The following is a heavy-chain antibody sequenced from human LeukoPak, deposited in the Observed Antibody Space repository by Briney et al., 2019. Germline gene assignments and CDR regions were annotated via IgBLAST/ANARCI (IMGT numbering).Heavy chain of an antibody. Sequence: SETLSLTCTVSGGSISSYYWSWIRQPPGKGLEWIGTIYYSGRTYYSPSLKSRVTMSVDPSNNQFSLNLRSVTAADTALYYCARRRYYDGSGYLEWGQGTLLSVSS. V-gene: IGHV4-59*04. CDR1: GGSISSYY. CDR3: ARRRYYDGSGYLE. CDR2: IYYSGRT. D-gene: IGHD3-22*01. J-gene: IGHJ1*01.